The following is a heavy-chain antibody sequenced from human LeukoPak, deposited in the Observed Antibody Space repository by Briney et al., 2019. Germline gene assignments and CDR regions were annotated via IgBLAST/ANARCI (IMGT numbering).Heavy chain of an antibody. Sequence: GASVKVSCKASGYTFTAYYMHWMRQAPGQGLEWMGRINPDSGGTNFAQRFQGRVTMTRDTSISTVYMELRRLRSDDTAVYYCARELGGSYNWFDPWGQGTLVTVSS. V-gene: IGHV1-2*06. J-gene: IGHJ5*02. CDR2: INPDSGGT. CDR1: GYTFTAYY. CDR3: ARELGGSYNWFDP. D-gene: IGHD3-16*01.